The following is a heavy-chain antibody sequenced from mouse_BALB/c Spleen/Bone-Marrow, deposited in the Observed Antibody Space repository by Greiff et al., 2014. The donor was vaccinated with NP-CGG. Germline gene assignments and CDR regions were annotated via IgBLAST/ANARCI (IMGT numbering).Heavy chain of an antibody. V-gene: IGHV1-26*01. CDR3: AKYLYCNYFDY. J-gene: IGHJ2*01. CDR1: GYSFTGYY. Sequence: EVQLQQSGPDLVQPGASVKISCQASGYSFTGYYMHWVKQSHGKSLEWIGRVNPNNGGTSYNQKFKGKAILNVDKSSSTAYMERXXXXSEXSAVYCCAKYLYCNYFDYWGQGTTLTVSS. CDR2: VNPNNGGT. D-gene: IGHD5-1-1*01.